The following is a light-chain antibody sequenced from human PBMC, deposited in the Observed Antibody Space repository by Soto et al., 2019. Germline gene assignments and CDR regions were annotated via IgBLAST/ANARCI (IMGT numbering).Light chain of an antibody. CDR3: QQYDNLPF. V-gene: IGKV1-33*01. CDR2: DAS. Sequence: DIQMTQSPSSLSASVGVRVTITCQASQDISNYLNWYQQKPGKAPKLLIYDASNLETGVPSRFSGSGSGTDFTFTISSLQPEDIATYYCQQYDNLPFFGQGTKLEIK. CDR1: QDISNY. J-gene: IGKJ2*01.